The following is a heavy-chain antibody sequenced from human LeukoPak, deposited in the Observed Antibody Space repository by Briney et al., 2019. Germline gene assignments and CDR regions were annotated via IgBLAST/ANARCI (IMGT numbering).Heavy chain of an antibody. CDR2: ISGSGGST. V-gene: IGHV3-23*01. Sequence: GGSLRLSCAASGFTFSSYAVSWVRQAPGKGLEWVSAISGSGGSTYYADSVKGRFTISRDNSKNTLYLQMNSLRAEDTAVYYCAKDLGYGYYGSGSYSAYDYWGQGTLVTVSS. CDR1: GFTFSSYA. J-gene: IGHJ4*02. D-gene: IGHD3-10*01. CDR3: AKDLGYGYYGSGSYSAYDY.